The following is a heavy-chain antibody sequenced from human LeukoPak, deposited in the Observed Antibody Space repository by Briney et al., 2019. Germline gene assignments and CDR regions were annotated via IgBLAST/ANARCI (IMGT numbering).Heavy chain of an antibody. V-gene: IGHV4-39*02. CDR3: ARDWELGY. Sequence: SETLSLTCTVSGGSISSSSCYWGWIRPPPGKGLEWIGNIYYSGSTYYNPSLKSGSTYYNPSLKSRVTISVDTSKNQFSLKLSSVTAADTAVYYCARDWELGYWGQGTLVTVSS. D-gene: IGHD1-26*01. J-gene: IGHJ4*02. CDR2: IYYSGSTYYNPSLKSGST. CDR1: GGSISSSSCY.